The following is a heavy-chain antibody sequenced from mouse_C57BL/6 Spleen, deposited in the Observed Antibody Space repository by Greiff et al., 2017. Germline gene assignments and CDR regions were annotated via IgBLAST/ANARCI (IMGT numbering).Heavy chain of an antibody. CDR3: ATMVTTCDY. Sequence: QVQLQQPGAELVRPGSSVKLSCKASGYTFTSYWMDWVKQRPGQGLEWIGNIYPSDSETHYNQKFKDKATLTVDKSSSTAYMQLSSLTSEDSAVYYCATMVTTCDYWGQGTTLTVSS. D-gene: IGHD2-2*01. CDR2: IYPSDSET. CDR1: GYTFTSYW. J-gene: IGHJ2*01. V-gene: IGHV1-61*01.